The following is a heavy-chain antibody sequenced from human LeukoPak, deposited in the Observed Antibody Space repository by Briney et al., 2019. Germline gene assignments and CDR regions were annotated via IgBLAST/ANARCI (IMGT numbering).Heavy chain of an antibody. Sequence: QPGGSLRLSCAVSGFTFSSYGMHWVRQAPGKGLEWAAFIRYDGSNKYYADSVKGRFTISRDNYKNTLYLQMNSLTAEDTAVYYCAKRTGDSSGYYRRYYFDYWGQGTLVTVSS. D-gene: IGHD3-22*01. CDR1: GFTFSSYG. V-gene: IGHV3-30*02. J-gene: IGHJ4*02. CDR2: IRYDGSNK. CDR3: AKRTGDSSGYYRRYYFDY.